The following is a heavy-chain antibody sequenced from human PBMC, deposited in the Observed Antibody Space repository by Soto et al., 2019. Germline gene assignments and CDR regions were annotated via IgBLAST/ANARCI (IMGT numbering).Heavy chain of an antibody. CDR3: ARERLVIPYDAFDI. J-gene: IGHJ3*02. CDR1: GYTFTSYA. Sequence: QVQLVQSGAEVKKPGASVKVSCKASGYTFTSYAMHWVRQAPGQRLEWMGWINAGNGNTKYSQKFQGRVTITRDTSASTAYMELSSLRSEDTAVYYCARERLVIPYDAFDIWGQGTMVTVSS. D-gene: IGHD3-9*01. CDR2: INAGNGNT. V-gene: IGHV1-3*01.